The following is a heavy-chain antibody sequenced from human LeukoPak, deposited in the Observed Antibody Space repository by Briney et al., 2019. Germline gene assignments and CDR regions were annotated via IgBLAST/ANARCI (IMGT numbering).Heavy chain of an antibody. CDR1: GFTFSNYA. CDR2: IRYDGSSK. CDR3: ARDKIVGATHFDY. V-gene: IGHV3-30*02. D-gene: IGHD1-26*01. J-gene: IGHJ4*02. Sequence: GGSLRLSCAASGFTFSNYAMHWVRQAPGKGLEWLAYIRYDGSSKYYADFVKGRFTISRDYSKNTLYLHMNSLRAEDTAVYYCARDKIVGATHFDYWGQGTLVTVSS.